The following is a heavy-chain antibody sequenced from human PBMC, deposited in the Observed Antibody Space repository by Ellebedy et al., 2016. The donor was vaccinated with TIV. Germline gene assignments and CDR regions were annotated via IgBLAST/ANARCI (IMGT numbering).Heavy chain of an antibody. CDR1: GFIFSNYV. CDR2: ISGSGEST. D-gene: IGHD1-26*01. CDR3: ANWNSGSGYDY. V-gene: IGHV3-23*01. Sequence: GESLMISCAVSGFIFSNYVMSLVRQAPGRGLEWVSVISGSGESTYYADYVKGRFTISRDNSKNTLKLKMNSLRAEDTAIYYCANWNSGSGYDYWGQGTLVTVSS. J-gene: IGHJ4*02.